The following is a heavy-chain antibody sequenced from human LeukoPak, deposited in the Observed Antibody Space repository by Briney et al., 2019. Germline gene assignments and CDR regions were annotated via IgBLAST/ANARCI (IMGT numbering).Heavy chain of an antibody. CDR3: AKPMVRGVITPLFDY. J-gene: IGHJ4*02. V-gene: IGHV3-23*01. Sequence: GGSLRLSCAASGFTFSSYAMSWVGQAPGKGLEWVSAISGSGGSTYYADSVKGRFTISRDNSKNTLYLQMNSLRAEDTAVYYCAKPMVRGVITPLFDYWGQGTLVTVSS. CDR2: ISGSGGST. D-gene: IGHD3-10*01. CDR1: GFTFSSYA.